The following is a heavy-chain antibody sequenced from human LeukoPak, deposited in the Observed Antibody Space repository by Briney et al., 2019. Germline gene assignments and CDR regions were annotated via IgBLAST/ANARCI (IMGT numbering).Heavy chain of an antibody. CDR2: IKKDGSEK. J-gene: IGHJ4*02. V-gene: IGHV3-7*01. D-gene: IGHD3-22*01. Sequence: GGSLRLSCAASGFTFSSYAMNWVRQAPGKGLEWVANIKKDGSEKYYVDSVKGRFTISRDNAKNSLYLQMNSLRAEDTAVYYCARDLYRIVVVPHYFDYWGQGTLVTVSS. CDR3: ARDLYRIVVVPHYFDY. CDR1: GFTFSSYA.